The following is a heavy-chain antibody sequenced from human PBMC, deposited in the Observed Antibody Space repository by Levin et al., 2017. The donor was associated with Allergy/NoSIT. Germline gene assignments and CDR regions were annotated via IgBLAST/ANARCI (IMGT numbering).Heavy chain of an antibody. Sequence: GESLKISCAASGFTFDDYAMHWVRQAPGKGLEWVSSISTTGSYIYYADSVKGRFSVSRDNAKNSLSLQMNSLRAEDTALYYCARAATTMTDWYFDLWGRGTLVTVSS. CDR3: ARAATTMTDWYFDL. V-gene: IGHV3-21*01. D-gene: IGHD4-17*01. CDR2: ISTTGSYI. J-gene: IGHJ2*01. CDR1: GFTFDDYA.